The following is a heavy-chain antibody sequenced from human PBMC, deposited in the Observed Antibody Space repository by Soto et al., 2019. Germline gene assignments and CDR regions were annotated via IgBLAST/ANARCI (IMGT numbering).Heavy chain of an antibody. V-gene: IGHV3-11*04. D-gene: IGHD2-15*01. J-gene: IGHJ6*02. CDR3: ARAYSGRLPRRADYYYAMDV. CDR1: GFIFSDYY. CDR2: ISSRGDII. Sequence: GGSLRLSCAVSGFIFSDYYMSWIRQAPGKGLEWVSYISSRGDIIYYADSVKGRFTVSRDNAQKSLYLQMNNLRVEDTAVYYCARAYSGRLPRRADYYYAMDVWGRGTTVTVSS.